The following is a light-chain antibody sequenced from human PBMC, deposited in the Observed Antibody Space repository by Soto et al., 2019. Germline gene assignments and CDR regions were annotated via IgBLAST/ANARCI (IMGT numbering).Light chain of an antibody. CDR3: QQYNKWPLT. Sequence: EIMMTQSPGTLSASPGERATLSCTASQSVSSNLAWYQQKPGQAPRLLIYAVSTRATGIPARFSGSGSGTEFTLTISSLQSEDFAVYYCQQYNKWPLTFGQGTKVEIK. CDR1: QSVSSN. CDR2: AVS. V-gene: IGKV3-15*01. J-gene: IGKJ1*01.